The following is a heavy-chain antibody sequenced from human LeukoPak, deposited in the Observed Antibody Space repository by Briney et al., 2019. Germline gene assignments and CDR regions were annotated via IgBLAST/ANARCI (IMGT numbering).Heavy chain of an antibody. D-gene: IGHD4-11*01. CDR1: GYSFTSYW. Sequence: KDGESLKISCKGSGYSFTSYWIGWVRQMPGKGLEWMGIIYPGDSDTRYSPSFQGQVTISADKSISTAYLQWASLTASDTAMYYCARHRRASMTSLLFPDYWGQGILVTVSS. V-gene: IGHV5-51*01. CDR3: ARHRRASMTSLLFPDY. CDR2: IYPGDSDT. J-gene: IGHJ4*02.